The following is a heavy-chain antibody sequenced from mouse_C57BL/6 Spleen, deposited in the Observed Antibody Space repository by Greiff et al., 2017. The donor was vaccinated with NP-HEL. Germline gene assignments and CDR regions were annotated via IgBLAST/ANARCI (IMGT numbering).Heavy chain of an antibody. Sequence: EVQLQESGGGLVQPGGSLKLSCAASGFTFSDYYMYWVRQTPEKRLEWVAYISNGGGSTYYPDTVKGRFTISRDNAKNTLYLQMSRLKSEDTAMYYCARGDYGGDAMDYWGQGTSVTVSS. D-gene: IGHD1-1*01. V-gene: IGHV5-12*01. J-gene: IGHJ4*01. CDR3: ARGDYGGDAMDY. CDR1: GFTFSDYY. CDR2: ISNGGGST.